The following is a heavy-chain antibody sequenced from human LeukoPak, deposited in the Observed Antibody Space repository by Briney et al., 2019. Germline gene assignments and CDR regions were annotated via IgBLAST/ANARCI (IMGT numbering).Heavy chain of an antibody. CDR3: ARDVVVVVAATPSGVVDAFDI. V-gene: IGHV3-11*01. D-gene: IGHD2-15*01. Sequence: GGSLRLSCEASGFTFSDYYLMWIRQAPGKGLECVSYTTGAGGHTIYQADSVKGRFTISRDYAKNSLYLHMNSLLAEDTAVYYCARDVVVVVAATPSGVVDAFDIWGQGTMVTVSS. CDR2: TTGAGGHTI. CDR1: GFTFSDYY. J-gene: IGHJ3*02.